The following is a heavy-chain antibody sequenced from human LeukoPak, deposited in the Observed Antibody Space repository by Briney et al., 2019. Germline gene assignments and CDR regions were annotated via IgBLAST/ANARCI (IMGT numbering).Heavy chain of an antibody. CDR3: AALAATPY. V-gene: IGHV1-18*01. J-gene: IGHJ4*02. CDR1: GYTFTSYA. D-gene: IGHD6-13*01. CDR2: ISAYNGNT. Sequence: ASVKVSCKASGYTFTSYAMNWVRQAPGQGLEWMGWISAYNGNTNYAQKFQGRVTITADKSTSTAYMELSSLRSEDTAVYYCAALAATPYWGQGTLVTVSS.